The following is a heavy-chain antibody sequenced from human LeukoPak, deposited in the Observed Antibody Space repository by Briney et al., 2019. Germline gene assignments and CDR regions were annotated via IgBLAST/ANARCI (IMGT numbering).Heavy chain of an antibody. CDR1: GFTVSSNY. Sequence: GGSLRLSCAASGFTVSSNYISWVRQAPGKGLEWVSVIYSGGSTYYADSVKGRFTISRDNSKNTLYLQMNSLRAEDTAVYYCAKEEYSSGSFDYWGQGTLVTVSS. D-gene: IGHD6-19*01. CDR2: IYSGGST. V-gene: IGHV3-53*01. J-gene: IGHJ4*02. CDR3: AKEEYSSGSFDY.